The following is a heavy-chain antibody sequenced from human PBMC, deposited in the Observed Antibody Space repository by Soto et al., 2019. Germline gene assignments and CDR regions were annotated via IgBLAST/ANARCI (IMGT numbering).Heavy chain of an antibody. V-gene: IGHV2-5*01. CDR3: AHRTSDSSGYPQYYFDY. CDR1: RFLLSTRGVG. Sequence: SGPTLVNPTQTPTLTRTLSRFLLSTRGVGVGWVRQPPGKALEWLALIYWNDDKRYSPSLKSRLTITKDTSKNQVVLTMTNMDPVDTATYYCAHRTSDSSGYPQYYFDYWGQGTLVTVSS. J-gene: IGHJ4*02. CDR2: IYWNDDK. D-gene: IGHD3-22*01.